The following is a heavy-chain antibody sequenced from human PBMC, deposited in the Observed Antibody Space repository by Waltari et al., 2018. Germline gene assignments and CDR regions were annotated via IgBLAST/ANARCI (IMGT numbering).Heavy chain of an antibody. Sequence: VQLVESGGGVVQPGKSLRLSCTASGFIFRNHGVHWVRRAPGKGLEWVAMIGYNGDMKLFGDSVKGRFSVSRDNAKDTAYLQMGSLRPDDTALYFCVRGSYYDNSGYLDFWGQGTQVAV. D-gene: IGHD6-25*01. V-gene: IGHV3-30*15. CDR2: IGYNGDMK. CDR1: GFIFRNHG. CDR3: VRGSYYDNSGYLDF. J-gene: IGHJ4*02.